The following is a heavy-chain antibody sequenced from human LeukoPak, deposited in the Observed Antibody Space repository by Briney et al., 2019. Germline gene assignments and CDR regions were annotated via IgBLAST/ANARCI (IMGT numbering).Heavy chain of an antibody. CDR3: GRVGASGGGAFDI. CDR1: GFTFSSYS. Sequence: GGSLRLSCAASGFTFSSYSMNWVRQAPGKGLEWVSYISSSSSTIYYADSVKGRFTISRDNAKNSLYLQMNSLRAEDTAVYYCGRVGASGGGAFDIWGQGTMVTVSS. CDR2: ISSSSSTI. V-gene: IGHV3-48*04. J-gene: IGHJ3*02. D-gene: IGHD1-26*01.